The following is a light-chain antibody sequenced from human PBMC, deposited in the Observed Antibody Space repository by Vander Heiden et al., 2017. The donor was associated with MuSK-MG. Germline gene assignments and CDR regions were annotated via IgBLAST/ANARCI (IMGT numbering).Light chain of an antibody. CDR2: GAS. V-gene: IGKV3-20*01. CDR1: QSVSSSY. J-gene: IGKJ4*01. Sequence: EIVLTQSPGTLSLSPGERATLSCRASQSVSSSYLAWYQQKPGQAPRLLIYGASSRATGIPDRFSGSGSGTDFTLTISRLEPEDFAVYYCQQDGSSPSLTFGGGTKVXIK. CDR3: QQDGSSPSLT.